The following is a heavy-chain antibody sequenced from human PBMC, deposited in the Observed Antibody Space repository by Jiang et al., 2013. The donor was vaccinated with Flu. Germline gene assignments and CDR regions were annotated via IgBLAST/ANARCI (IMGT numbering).Heavy chain of an antibody. Sequence: GPGLVKPSEALSLTCTVSGVSIHNYYWTWIRQPPGKGLEWIGYIYYSGSSNYNPSLKSRLTISVDAATNQFSLKLSSVTAADTAVYYCARGRGPTPPDYDNHYHFDHWGQGTLVTVSS. J-gene: IGHJ4*02. D-gene: IGHD3-9*01. CDR2: IYYSGSS. V-gene: IGHV4-59*01. CDR1: GVSIHNYY. CDR3: ARGRGPTPPDYDNHYHFDH.